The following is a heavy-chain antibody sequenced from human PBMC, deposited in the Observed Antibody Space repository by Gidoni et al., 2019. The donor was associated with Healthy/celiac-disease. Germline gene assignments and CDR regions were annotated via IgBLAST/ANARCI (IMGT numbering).Heavy chain of an antibody. D-gene: IGHD4-17*01. CDR3: ARDRDYGDFDAFDI. J-gene: IGHJ3*02. Sequence: EVQLVESGGGLVQPGGSLRLSCAASGFTFSSYWMSWVRQAPGKGLEWVANIKQDGSEKYYVDSVKGRFTISRDNAKNSLYLQMNSLRAEDTAVFYCARDRDYGDFDAFDIWGQGTMVTVSS. V-gene: IGHV3-7*03. CDR2: IKQDGSEK. CDR1: GFTFSSYW.